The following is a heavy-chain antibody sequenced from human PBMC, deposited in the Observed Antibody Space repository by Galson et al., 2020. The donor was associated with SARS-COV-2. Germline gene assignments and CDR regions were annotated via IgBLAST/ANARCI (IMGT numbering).Heavy chain of an antibody. CDR1: GFTFSSYA. J-gene: IGHJ6*02. CDR2: ISYDGSNK. Sequence: GGSLRLSCAASGFTFSSYAMHWVRQAPGKGLEWVAVISYDGSNKYYADSVKGRFTISRDNSKNTLYLQMNSLRAEDTAVYYCARELSHYGMDVWGQGTTVTVSS. CDR3: ARELSHYGMDV. V-gene: IGHV3-30*04.